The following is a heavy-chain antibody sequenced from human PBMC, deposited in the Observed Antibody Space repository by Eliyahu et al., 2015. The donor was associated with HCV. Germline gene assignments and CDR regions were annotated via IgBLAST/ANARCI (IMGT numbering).Heavy chain of an antibody. CDR3: ARENMIEVGGFDI. J-gene: IGHJ3*02. Sequence: EVQLVESGGRLVQPGESLRLSCVASGFTFSNHYMNWVRQAPGKGLEGVANIKGDASETFYADSVKGRFTISRDNDENLVYLQIHILRAEDTATYYCARENMIEVGGFDIWGQGTMVTVAS. CDR2: IKGDASET. D-gene: IGHD3-22*01. V-gene: IGHV3-7*01. CDR1: GFTFSNHY.